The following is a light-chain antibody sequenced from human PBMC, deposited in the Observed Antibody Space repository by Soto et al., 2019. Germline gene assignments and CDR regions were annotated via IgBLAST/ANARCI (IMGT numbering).Light chain of an antibody. CDR2: EVS. CDR3: SSFSGSNNYV. V-gene: IGLV2-8*01. Sequence: QSALTQPPSASGSPGQSVTISCTGTSSDVGDYNFVSWYQQHPGKAPKLMIYEVSERPSGVPDRFSGSKSGNTASLTVSGLQAEDEADYYCSSFSGSNNYVVGTGTKLTVL. CDR1: SSDVGDYNF. J-gene: IGLJ1*01.